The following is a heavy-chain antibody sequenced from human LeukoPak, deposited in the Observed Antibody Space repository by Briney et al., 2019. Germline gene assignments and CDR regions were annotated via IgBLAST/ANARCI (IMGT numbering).Heavy chain of an antibody. V-gene: IGHV4-61*08. CDR3: AREDITGTASYFDY. CDR2: IYYSGST. CDR1: GGSVSSGGFY. J-gene: IGHJ4*02. Sequence: PSETLSLTCTVSGGSVSSGGFYWTWIRQPPGKGLEWIGYIYYSGSTNYIPSLRSRLTISVDTSKNQFSLKLCSVTAADTAVYYCAREDITGTASYFDYWGQGTLVTVSS. D-gene: IGHD1-7*01.